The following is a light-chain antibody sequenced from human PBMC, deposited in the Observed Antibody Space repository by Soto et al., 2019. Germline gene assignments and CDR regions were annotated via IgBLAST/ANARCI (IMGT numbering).Light chain of an antibody. J-gene: IGKJ4*01. CDR3: RQRYNWPLT. CDR1: QSIGNS. Sequence: LSRSPPALSLSPGERATLSCKASQSIGNSLGWFQQKPGQAPRLLIDDAFNRATGIPARFTGSGSGSDFTLTISSLEPEDFGVYYCRQRYNWPLTFGGGTKVDIK. CDR2: DAF. V-gene: IGKV3-11*01.